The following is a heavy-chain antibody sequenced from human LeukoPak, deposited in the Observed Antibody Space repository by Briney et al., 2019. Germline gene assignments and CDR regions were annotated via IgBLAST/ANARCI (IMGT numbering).Heavy chain of an antibody. D-gene: IGHD6-19*01. CDR3: ARVGIAVADGFDY. CDR1: GGTFSSYA. Sequence: ASVKVSCKASGGTFSSYAISWVRQAPGQGLEWMGGIIPIFGTANYAQKFQGRVTITADESTSTAYMELSSLRSEDTAVYYCARVGIAVADGFDYWGQGTLVTVSS. CDR2: IIPIFGTA. V-gene: IGHV1-69*13. J-gene: IGHJ4*02.